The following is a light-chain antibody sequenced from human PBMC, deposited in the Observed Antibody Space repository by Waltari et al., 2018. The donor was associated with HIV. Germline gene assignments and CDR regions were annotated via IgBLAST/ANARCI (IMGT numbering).Light chain of an antibody. CDR2: SNY. J-gene: IGLJ2*01. CDR1: RSNIGSNP. Sequence: QSVLTQPPSASGAPGQRVTISCSGSRSNIGSNPVSWYHQLPGTAPNLLILSNYQRPSGLPDLFSGSKSGSSASLAISGLHSEDESQYFCAAWDDTLEVFIFGGGTHLTSL. V-gene: IGLV1-44*01. CDR3: AAWDDTLEVFI.